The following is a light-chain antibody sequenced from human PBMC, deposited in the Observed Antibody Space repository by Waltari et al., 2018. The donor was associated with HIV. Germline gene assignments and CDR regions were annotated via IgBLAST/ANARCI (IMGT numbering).Light chain of an antibody. CDR3: QVWDSSIEQVL. V-gene: IGLV3-21*01. Sequence: LTQPPSVSVAPGMTARITCGGKNIERKSVHWYQQKPGQAPILVIYCDKDRPSGIPERFSGSNSRNTATLTITRVGAGDEADYYCQVWDSSIEQVLFGGGTKLTVL. CDR2: CDK. J-gene: IGLJ3*02. CDR1: NIERKS.